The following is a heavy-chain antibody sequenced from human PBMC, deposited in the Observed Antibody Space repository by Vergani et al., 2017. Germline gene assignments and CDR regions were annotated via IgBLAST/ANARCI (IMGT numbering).Heavy chain of an antibody. J-gene: IGHJ5*02. CDR3: ARLVVVIAIGWFDP. D-gene: IGHD2-21*01. Sequence: EVQLVESGGGLVQPGASLRLSCAASGFTFSSYSMNWVRQAPGKGLEWVSYISSSSSTIYYADSVKGRFTIPRDNAKSSLYLQMNSLRAEDTAVYYCARLVVVIAIGWFDPWGEGTLVTVSS. CDR2: ISSSSSTI. V-gene: IGHV3-48*01. CDR1: GFTFSSYS.